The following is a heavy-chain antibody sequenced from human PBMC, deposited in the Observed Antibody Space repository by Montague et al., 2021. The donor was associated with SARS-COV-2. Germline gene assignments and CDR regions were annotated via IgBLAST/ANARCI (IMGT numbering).Heavy chain of an antibody. CDR3: ARGNYDILTRYYSRDYYYGMDG. J-gene: IGHJ6*02. D-gene: IGHD3-9*01. Sequence: SLRLSCAASGFNFDEYGMSWVRQAPGKGLEWVSGINWNGGSTGHADSVKGRFTISRDNAKNSLYLQMNSLRAEDTALYYCARGNYDILTRYYSRDYYYGMDGWGQGTRSPSP. V-gene: IGHV3-20*04. CDR2: INWNGGST. CDR1: GFNFDEYG.